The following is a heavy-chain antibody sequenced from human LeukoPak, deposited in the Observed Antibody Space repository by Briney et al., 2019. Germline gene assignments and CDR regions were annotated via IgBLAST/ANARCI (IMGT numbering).Heavy chain of an antibody. D-gene: IGHD6-13*01. V-gene: IGHV3-20*04. J-gene: IGHJ4*02. CDR3: SAASSSNAAEGDY. Sequence: PGGSLRLSCAASGFTFDDYGMSWVRQAPGKGLEWVSGINWNGGSTGYADSVKGRFTISRDNAKNSLYLQMNSLRAEDTALYYCSAASSSNAAEGDYWGQGTLVTVSS. CDR2: INWNGGST. CDR1: GFTFDDYG.